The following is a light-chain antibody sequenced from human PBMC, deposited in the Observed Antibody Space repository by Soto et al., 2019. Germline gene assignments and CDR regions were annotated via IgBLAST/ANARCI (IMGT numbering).Light chain of an antibody. CDR1: QSISSY. V-gene: IGKV1-39*01. CDR3: QQSYSTPIT. CDR2: AAS. Sequence: DIQMTQSPSSLSASVGDRVTITCRASQSISSYLNWYQQKPGKAPKLLIYAASSLQSGVPSRFSGSVSGTDYTLTISSLLPEDFATYYCQQSYSTPITFGQGTRLVL. J-gene: IGKJ5*01.